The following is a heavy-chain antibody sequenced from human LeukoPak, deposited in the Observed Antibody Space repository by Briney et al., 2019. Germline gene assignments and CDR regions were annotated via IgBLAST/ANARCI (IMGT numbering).Heavy chain of an antibody. D-gene: IGHD3-9*01. CDR1: GFTFSSYG. Sequence: GRSLRLSCAASGFTFSSYGMHWVRQAPGKGLEWVAVIWYDGSNKYYADSVKGRFTISRENSKNTLWLQMNSLRAEDTAVYYCARLHYDVLTGPFDYWGQGTLVTVSS. V-gene: IGHV3-33*01. J-gene: IGHJ4*02. CDR3: ARLHYDVLTGPFDY. CDR2: IWYDGSNK.